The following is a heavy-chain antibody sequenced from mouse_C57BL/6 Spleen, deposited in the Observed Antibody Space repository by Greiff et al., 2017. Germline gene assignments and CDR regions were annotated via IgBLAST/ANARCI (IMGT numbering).Heavy chain of an antibody. J-gene: IGHJ2*01. CDR1: GYAFSSSW. CDR3: ARVGVYDGYPFDY. V-gene: IGHV1-82*01. Sequence: VQLQQSGPELVKPGASVKISCKASGYAFSSSWMNWVKQRPGKGLEWIGRIYPGDGDTNYNGKFKGKATLTADKSSSTAYMQLSSLTSEDSAVYFCARVGVYDGYPFDYWGQGTTLTVSS. CDR2: IYPGDGDT. D-gene: IGHD2-3*01.